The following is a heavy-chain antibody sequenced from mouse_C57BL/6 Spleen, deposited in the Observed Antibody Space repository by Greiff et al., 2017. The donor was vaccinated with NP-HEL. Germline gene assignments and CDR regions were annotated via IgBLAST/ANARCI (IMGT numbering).Heavy chain of an antibody. CDR1: GYTFTSYW. CDR2: IDPSDSYT. V-gene: IGHV1-69*01. CDR3: AKSGYYGSSSLDY. Sequence: QVQLQQPGAELVMPGASVKLSCKASGYTFTSYWMHWVKQRPGQGLEWIGEIDPSDSYTNYNQKFKGNSTLTVDKSSSTAYVQLSSLTSVDSAVYSCAKSGYYGSSSLDYWGQGTTLTVSS. J-gene: IGHJ2*01. D-gene: IGHD1-1*01.